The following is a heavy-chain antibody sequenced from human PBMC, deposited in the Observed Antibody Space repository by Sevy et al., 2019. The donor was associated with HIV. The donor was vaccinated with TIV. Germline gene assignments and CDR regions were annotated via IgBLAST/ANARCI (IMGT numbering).Heavy chain of an antibody. CDR3: ARRRFVHPFDY. CDR2: IKQDGSEK. J-gene: IGHJ4*02. D-gene: IGHD3-10*01. V-gene: IGHV3-7*01. CDR1: GFTFSSYW. Sequence: GGSLRLSCAASGFTFSSYWMSWVRQAPGKGLEWVANIKQDGSEKYYVDSVKGRFTSSRDDSKNTVYLQMKSLRPDDTAVYYCARRRFVHPFDYWGQGTLVTVSS.